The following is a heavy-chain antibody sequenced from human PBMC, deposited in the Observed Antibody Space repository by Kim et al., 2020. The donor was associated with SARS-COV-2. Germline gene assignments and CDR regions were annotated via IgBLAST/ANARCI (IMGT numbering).Heavy chain of an antibody. V-gene: IGHV1-18*01. J-gene: IGHJ5*02. D-gene: IGHD3-10*01. Sequence: ASVKVSCKASGYTFTSYGISWVRQAPGQGLDWMGWISAYNGNTNYAQKLQGRVTMTTDTSTSTAYMELRSLRSDDTAVYYCARDGRPLLWFGGNWFDPWGQGTLVTVSS. CDR3: ARDGRPLLWFGGNWFDP. CDR2: ISAYNGNT. CDR1: GYTFTSYG.